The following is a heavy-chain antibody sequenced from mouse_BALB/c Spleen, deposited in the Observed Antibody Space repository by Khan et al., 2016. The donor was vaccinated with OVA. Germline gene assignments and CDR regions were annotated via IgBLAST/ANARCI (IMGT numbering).Heavy chain of an antibody. CDR2: IRYDGNS. Sequence: EVQLQESGPGLVKPSQSLSLTCSVTGYSITSGYFWNWIRQFPGNKLEWMGYIRYDGNSNYNPSLKNRISITRDTSKNPLFLKLNSVTPEDTATYSCARGGSSGPAWFAYWGQGTLVTVSA. J-gene: IGHJ3*01. V-gene: IGHV3-6*02. CDR3: ARGGSSGPAWFAY. CDR1: GYSITSGYF. D-gene: IGHD3-1*01.